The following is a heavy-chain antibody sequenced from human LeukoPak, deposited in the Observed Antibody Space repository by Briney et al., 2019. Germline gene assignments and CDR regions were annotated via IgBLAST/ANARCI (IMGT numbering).Heavy chain of an antibody. CDR2: INPNSGGT. D-gene: IGHD4-23*01. CDR1: GYTFTGYY. V-gene: IGHV1-2*02. Sequence: ASVKVSCKASGYTFTGYYMHWVRQAPGQGLEWMGWINPNSGGTNYAQKFRGRVTMTRDTSISTAYMELSRLRSDDTAVYYCARGADYGGNSDYFDYWGQGTLVTVSS. CDR3: ARGADYGGNSDYFDY. J-gene: IGHJ4*02.